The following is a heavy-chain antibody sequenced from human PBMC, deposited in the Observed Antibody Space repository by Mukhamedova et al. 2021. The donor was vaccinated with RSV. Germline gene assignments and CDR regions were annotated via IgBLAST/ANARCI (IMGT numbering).Heavy chain of an antibody. D-gene: IGHD4-17*01. Sequence: NSGNTGYAQKFQGRVTMTRNTSISTAYMELSSLRSEDTAVYYCARGNYGDYAFDYWGQGTLVTVSS. V-gene: IGHV1-8*01. CDR2: NSGNT. CDR3: ARGNYGDYAFDY. J-gene: IGHJ4*02.